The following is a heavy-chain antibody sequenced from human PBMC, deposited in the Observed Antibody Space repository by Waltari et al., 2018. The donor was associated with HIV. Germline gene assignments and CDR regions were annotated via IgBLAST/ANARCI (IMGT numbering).Heavy chain of an antibody. CDR3: ARQTIPYYSSGGSLNDAFDI. CDR1: GYTSTHHC. CDR2: IHPTDSHT. J-gene: IGHJ3*02. V-gene: IGHV5-51*01. D-gene: IGHD2-15*01. Sequence: EVKLVQSGPEVKKPGEPLKIPCKAAGYTSTHHCVAWMRQRPGKGLEWMGIIHPTDSHTRYSPSFQGHVSISADKSINTAYLQWSSLKASDSAMYYCARQTIPYYSSGGSLNDAFDIWSHGTVVTVSS.